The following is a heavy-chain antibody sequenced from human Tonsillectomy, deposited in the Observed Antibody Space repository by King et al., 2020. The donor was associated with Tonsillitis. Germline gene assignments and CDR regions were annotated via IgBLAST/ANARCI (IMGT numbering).Heavy chain of an antibody. J-gene: IGHJ6*02. Sequence: VQLVESGGGVVQPGGSLRLSCAAPGFTFSAYGFHWVRQAPGKGLEWVAFIRYDGSNKYYADSVKGRFIISRDNSKNTLYLQMNSLRPEDTAMYYCAKDYQYHLRRRGYYGMDVWGQGTTVTVS. D-gene: IGHD2-2*01. CDR2: IRYDGSNK. CDR1: GFTFSAYG. V-gene: IGHV3-30*02. CDR3: AKDYQYHLRRRGYYGMDV.